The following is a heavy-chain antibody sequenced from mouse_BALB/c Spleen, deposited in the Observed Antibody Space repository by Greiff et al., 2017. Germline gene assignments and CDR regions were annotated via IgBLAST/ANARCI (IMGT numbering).Heavy chain of an antibody. V-gene: IGHV3-2*02. Sequence: EVKLMESGPGLVKPSQSLSLTCTVTGYSITSDYAWNWIRQFPGNKLEWMGYISYSGSTSYNPSLKSRISITRDTSKNQFFLQLNSVTTEDTATYYCGRWVRPYAMDYWGQGTSVTVSS. D-gene: IGHD2-14*01. CDR1: GYSITSDYA. CDR2: ISYSGST. CDR3: GRWVRPYAMDY. J-gene: IGHJ4*01.